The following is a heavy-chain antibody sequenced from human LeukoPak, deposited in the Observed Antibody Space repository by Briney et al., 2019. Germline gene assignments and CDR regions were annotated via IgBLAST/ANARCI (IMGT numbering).Heavy chain of an antibody. CDR1: GFTFGDYA. CDR2: IQAKAYGGAT. V-gene: IGHV3-49*04. J-gene: IGHJ4*02. Sequence: GGSLRLSCSTSGFTFGDYAMSWVRQAPGKGLEWVGFIQAKAYGGATKYAASVNGRFSISRDDSQSIANLQMNDLKTEDTTVYYCTRAPHPRCSSSGCYLDYWGQGTLVTVSS. D-gene: IGHD2-2*01. CDR3: TRAPHPRCSSSGCYLDY.